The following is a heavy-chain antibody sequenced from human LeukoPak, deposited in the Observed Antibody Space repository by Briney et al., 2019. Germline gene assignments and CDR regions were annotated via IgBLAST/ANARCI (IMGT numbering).Heavy chain of an antibody. Sequence: PSETLSLTCTVSGGSISSYYWSWIRQPPGKGLEWIGYIYYSGSTNYNPSLKSRVTISVDTSKNQFSLKLSSVAAADTAVYYCARDSQYYDFWSGYYTYYGMDVWGQGTTVTVSS. CDR2: IYYSGST. CDR3: ARDSQYYDFWSGYYTYYGMDV. CDR1: GGSISSYY. J-gene: IGHJ6*02. V-gene: IGHV4-59*01. D-gene: IGHD3-3*01.